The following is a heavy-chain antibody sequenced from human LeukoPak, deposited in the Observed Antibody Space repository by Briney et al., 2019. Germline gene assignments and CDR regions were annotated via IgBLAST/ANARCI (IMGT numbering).Heavy chain of an antibody. CDR1: GGSLSSHY. V-gene: IGHV4-59*11. CDR3: ATFSSGCSTSSCYLTY. J-gene: IGHJ4*02. Sequence: SEALSLTCSVSGGSLSSHYWSWIRQPPGKGLELIGHIHDTGSTFYNPSLRGRVTISLDTSNNQFSLKLTSMTAADTAVYYCATFSSGCSTSSCYLTYWGQGTLVTVSS. CDR2: IHDTGST. D-gene: IGHD2-2*01.